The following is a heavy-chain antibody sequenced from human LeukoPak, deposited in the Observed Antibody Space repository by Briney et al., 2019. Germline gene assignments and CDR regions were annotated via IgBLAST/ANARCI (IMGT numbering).Heavy chain of an antibody. J-gene: IGHJ4*02. CDR3: ARGPHGGFVIIPTEF. CDR1: GFTFSSYW. CDR2: INSDGSST. D-gene: IGHD3-3*01. Sequence: GGSLRLSCVASGFTFSSYWMHWVRQAPGKGLVWVSRINSDGSSTSYADSVKGRFTISRANAKNSLFLQMNSLRAEDTAVYYCARGPHGGFVIIPTEFWGQGTLVTVSS. V-gene: IGHV3-74*01.